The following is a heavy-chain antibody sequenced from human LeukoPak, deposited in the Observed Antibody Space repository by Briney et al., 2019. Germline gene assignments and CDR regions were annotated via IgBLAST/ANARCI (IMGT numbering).Heavy chain of an antibody. Sequence: SVTVSCTASGGTFSSYAISWVRQAPGQGLEWMGGIIPIFGTANYAQKFQGRVTITADESTSTAYMGLSSLRSEDTAVYYCARGTNYYDSSGYYSGYYYYGMDVWGQGTTVTVSS. CDR2: IIPIFGTA. CDR1: GGTFSSYA. CDR3: ARGTNYYDSSGYYSGYYYYGMDV. D-gene: IGHD3-22*01. J-gene: IGHJ6*02. V-gene: IGHV1-69*13.